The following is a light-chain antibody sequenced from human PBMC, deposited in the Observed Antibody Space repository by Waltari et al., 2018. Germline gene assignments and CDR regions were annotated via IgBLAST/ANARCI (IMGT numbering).Light chain of an antibody. Sequence: QSALTQPASLSGSPGQSITISCTGSSSDVGSYNLLSWYQQHPGKAPKLMIYDVTKRPSGVSNRFSVSKSGNTASLTISGLQAEDEADYYCCSYAGSNTYVFGTGTKVTVL. J-gene: IGLJ1*01. CDR1: SSDVGSYNL. CDR3: CSYAGSNTYV. CDR2: DVT. V-gene: IGLV2-23*02.